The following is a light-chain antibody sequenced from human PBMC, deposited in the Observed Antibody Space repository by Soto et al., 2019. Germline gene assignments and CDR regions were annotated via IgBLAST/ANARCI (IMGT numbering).Light chain of an antibody. CDR1: QSVGSNS. CDR3: LQYGSPPPLP. V-gene: IGKV3-20*01. J-gene: IGKJ4*01. CDR2: GAS. Sequence: EFVLTQSPGTLSLSPGERATLSCRASQSVGSNSLAWYQQKPGQAPRILIYGASTRATGIPDRFSGSGSGTHFTLTSSSLEPEDSPVSYCLQYGSPPPLPFRGGTKVDLK.